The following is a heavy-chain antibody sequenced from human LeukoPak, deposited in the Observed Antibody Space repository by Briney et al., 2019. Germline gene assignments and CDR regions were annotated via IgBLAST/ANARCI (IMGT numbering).Heavy chain of an antibody. Sequence: PGGSLRLSCAPSGLTFSNYGMSWVRQAPGKGLEWVSSITGSGGSTCVDSVQGRFTISRDNSKNALYLQMSSLRAEDTAVYYCAKNLLGSAAFSWYFDLWGRGTLVTVSS. V-gene: IGHV3-23*01. CDR1: GLTFSNYG. J-gene: IGHJ2*01. CDR3: AKNLLGSAAFSWYFDL. CDR2: ITGSGGST. D-gene: IGHD1-26*01.